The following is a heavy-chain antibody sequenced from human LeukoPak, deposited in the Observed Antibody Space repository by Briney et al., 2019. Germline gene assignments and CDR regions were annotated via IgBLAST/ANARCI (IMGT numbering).Heavy chain of an antibody. CDR2: ISSSGSTI. D-gene: IGHD3-10*02. V-gene: IGHV3-48*03. CDR1: GFTFSSYA. Sequence: GGSLRLSCAASGFTFSSYAMNWVRQAPGKGLEWVSYISSSGSTIYYADSVKGRFTISRDNAKNSLYLQMNSLRAEDTAVYYCAELGITMVGGVWGKGTTVTISS. CDR3: AELGITMVGGV. J-gene: IGHJ6*04.